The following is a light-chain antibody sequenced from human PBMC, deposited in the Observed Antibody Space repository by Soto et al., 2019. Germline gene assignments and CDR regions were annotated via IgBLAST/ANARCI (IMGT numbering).Light chain of an antibody. V-gene: IGKV3-20*01. CDR1: QSVSSTY. CDR2: GAS. CDR3: QVYGSSPLFT. Sequence: EIVLTQSPDTLSLSPGERATLYCRASQSVSSTYLAWFQQKPGQTPRLLISGASSRATGIPDRFSGSESGTDFSLTISRLEPQDFAVYWCQVYGSSPLFTFGPGAKVDTK. J-gene: IGKJ3*01.